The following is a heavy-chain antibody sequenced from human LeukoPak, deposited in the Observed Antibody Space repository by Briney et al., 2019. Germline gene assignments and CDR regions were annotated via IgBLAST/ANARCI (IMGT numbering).Heavy chain of an antibody. V-gene: IGHV3-33*06. CDR2: IWYDGSNK. CDR1: GFTFSSYG. J-gene: IGHJ4*02. CDR3: AKDSSYSYDSTSDY. Sequence: GGSLRLSCAASGFTFSSYGMHWVRQAPGKGLEWVAVIWYDGSNKYYADSVKGRFTISRDNSKNTLYLQMNSLRAEDTAVYYCAKDSSYSYDSTSDYWGQGTLVTVSS. D-gene: IGHD5-18*01.